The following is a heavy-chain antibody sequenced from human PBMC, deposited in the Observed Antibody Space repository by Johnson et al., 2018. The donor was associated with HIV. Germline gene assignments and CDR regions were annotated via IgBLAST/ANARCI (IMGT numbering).Heavy chain of an antibody. CDR1: GLTFSSYR. CDR2: IKQDGREP. J-gene: IGHJ3*02. Sequence: VQLVESGGGLAQPRGSLRLSCAASGLTFSSYRMSWVRQAPGKGLEWVANIKQDGREPYYVDSVKGRFTISRDNAKNSLYLQMNGLRAEDTAVYYCARGRNAFDIWGQGTMVTVSS. CDR3: ARGRNAFDI. V-gene: IGHV3-7*01.